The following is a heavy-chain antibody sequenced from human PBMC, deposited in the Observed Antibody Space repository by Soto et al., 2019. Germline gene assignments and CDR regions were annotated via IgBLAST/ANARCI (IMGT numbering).Heavy chain of an antibody. CDR2: INAGNGNT. J-gene: IGHJ6*02. CDR3: ARDYVPYYYYYYGMDV. CDR1: GYTFTSYA. Sequence: ASVKVSCKSSGYTFTSYAMHWVRQAPGQRLEWMGWINAGNGNTKYSQKFQGRVTITRDTSASTAYMELSSLRSEDTAVYYCARDYVPYYYYYYGMDVWGQGTTVTVSS. D-gene: IGHD3-16*01. V-gene: IGHV1-3*01.